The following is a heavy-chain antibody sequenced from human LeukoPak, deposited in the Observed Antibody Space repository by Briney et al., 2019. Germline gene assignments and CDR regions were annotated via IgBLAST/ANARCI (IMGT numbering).Heavy chain of an antibody. J-gene: IGHJ4*02. D-gene: IGHD6-19*01. CDR1: GFTFSSYS. V-gene: IGHV3-21*01. Sequence: GGSLRLSCAASGFTFSSYSMNWVRQAPGKGLEWVSYISSSRNYIFYADSVKGRFAISRDNAKDSLYLQMNSLRAEDTAVYYCARSYSSGLHYWGQGTLVTVSS. CDR2: ISSSRNYI. CDR3: ARSYSSGLHY.